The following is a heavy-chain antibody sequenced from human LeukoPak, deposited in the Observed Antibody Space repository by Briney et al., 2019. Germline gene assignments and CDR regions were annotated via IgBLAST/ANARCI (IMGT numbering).Heavy chain of an antibody. Sequence: GGSLRLSCAASGFTFSSYSMNWVRQAPGKGLEWVSAISGSGGSTYYADSVKGRFTISRDNSKNTLYLQMNSLRAEDTAVYYCAKSGIAAAGTRYYYYYYMDVWGKGTTVTVSS. CDR1: GFTFSSYS. CDR3: AKSGIAAAGTRYYYYYYMDV. J-gene: IGHJ6*03. V-gene: IGHV3-23*01. D-gene: IGHD6-13*01. CDR2: ISGSGGST.